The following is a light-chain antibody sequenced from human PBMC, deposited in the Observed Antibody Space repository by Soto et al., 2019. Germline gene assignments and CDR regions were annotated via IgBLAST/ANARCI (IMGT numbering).Light chain of an antibody. CDR2: EVT. Sequence: QSALTQPPSASGSPGQSVTISCTGTRSDVGAYDYVSWYQQHPGKAPKVIIYEVTKRPSGVPDRFSGSKSGNTASLTVAGLQSEDEADYYCSSYAGSNNFEVFGTGTKLTVL. J-gene: IGLJ1*01. CDR3: SSYAGSNNFEV. V-gene: IGLV2-8*01. CDR1: RSDVGAYDY.